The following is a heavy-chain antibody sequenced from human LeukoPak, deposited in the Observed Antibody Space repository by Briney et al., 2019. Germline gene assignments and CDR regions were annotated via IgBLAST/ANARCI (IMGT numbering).Heavy chain of an antibody. D-gene: IGHD3-22*01. CDR1: GFTFSSYA. Sequence: GGSLRLSCAASGFTFSSYAMSWVRQAPGKGLEWVSAINGRGGSTYYADSVKGRFTISRDNSKNTLYLQMNSLRAEATALYYFAQPHNYYDSSHAYWGQGTLVTVSS. J-gene: IGHJ4*02. CDR2: INGRGGST. CDR3: AQPHNYYDSSHAY. V-gene: IGHV3-23*01.